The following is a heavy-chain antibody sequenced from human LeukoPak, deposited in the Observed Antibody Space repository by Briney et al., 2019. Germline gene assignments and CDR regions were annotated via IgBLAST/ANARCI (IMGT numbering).Heavy chain of an antibody. CDR3: ARAKGPIAAAGTPRRSVFDY. D-gene: IGHD6-13*01. J-gene: IGHJ4*02. CDR1: GYTFTSYG. V-gene: IGHV1-18*01. Sequence: ASVKVSCKASGYTFTSYGISWVRQAPGQGLEWMGWISAYNGNTNYAQKLQGRVTMTTDTSTSTAYMELRSLRSDDTAVYYCARAKGPIAAAGTPRRSVFDYWGQGTLVTDSS. CDR2: ISAYNGNT.